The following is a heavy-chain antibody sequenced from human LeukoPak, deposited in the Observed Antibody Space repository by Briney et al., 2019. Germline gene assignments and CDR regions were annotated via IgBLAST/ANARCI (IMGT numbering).Heavy chain of an antibody. CDR2: ISAYNGNT. V-gene: IGHV1-18*01. Sequence: ASVKVSCKASGYTFTSYGISWVRQAPGQGLEWMGWISAYNGNTNYAQKLQGRVTMTTDTSTSTAYMELRSLRSDDTAVYYCEREFDFWSGTEYFQHWGQGTLVTGSS. CDR1: GYTFTSYG. D-gene: IGHD3-3*01. CDR3: EREFDFWSGTEYFQH. J-gene: IGHJ1*01.